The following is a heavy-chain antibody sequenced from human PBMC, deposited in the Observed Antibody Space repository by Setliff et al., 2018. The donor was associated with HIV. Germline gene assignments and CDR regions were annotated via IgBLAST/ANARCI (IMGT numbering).Heavy chain of an antibody. CDR2: INWNGGST. Sequence: GGSLRLSCAASGFTFDDYGMSWVRQTPRKGLEWVSGINWNGGSTGYADSVKGRFTISRDNGYSFLYLQMNSLRAEDTALYYCARSDTIFGVAPIYWGQGILVTVSS. V-gene: IGHV3-20*04. CDR3: ARSDTIFGVAPIY. D-gene: IGHD3-3*01. J-gene: IGHJ4*02. CDR1: GFTFDDYG.